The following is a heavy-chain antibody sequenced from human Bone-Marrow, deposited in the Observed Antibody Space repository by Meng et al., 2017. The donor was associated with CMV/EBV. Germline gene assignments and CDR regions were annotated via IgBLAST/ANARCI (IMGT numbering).Heavy chain of an antibody. D-gene: IGHD3-16*01. Sequence: ESLKISCTVSGFSISSGYYWGWIRQPPGKGLEWIGSIHHSGSTYHNPSLKSRLTISIDTSSNQFSLKLRSVTAADTAVYYCARDYEYVWGTLGYWGEGTLVTVSS. V-gene: IGHV4-38-2*02. CDR3: ARDYEYVWGTLGY. CDR1: GFSISSGYY. J-gene: IGHJ4*02. CDR2: IHHSGST.